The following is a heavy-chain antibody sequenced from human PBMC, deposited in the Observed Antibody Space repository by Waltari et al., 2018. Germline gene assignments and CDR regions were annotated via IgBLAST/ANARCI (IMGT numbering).Heavy chain of an antibody. CDR2: IYHSGST. V-gene: IGHV4-38-2*02. CDR1: GYSISSGYY. J-gene: IGHJ4*02. D-gene: IGHD1-20*01. Sequence: QEQLQESGPGLVKPSETLSLTCTVSGYSISSGYYWGWIRQPPGKGLEWIGSIYHSGSTYYNPSLKSRVTISVDTSKNQFSLKLSSVTAADTAVYYCARAGFYNWNDVGDYWGQGTLVTVSS. CDR3: ARAGFYNWNDVGDY.